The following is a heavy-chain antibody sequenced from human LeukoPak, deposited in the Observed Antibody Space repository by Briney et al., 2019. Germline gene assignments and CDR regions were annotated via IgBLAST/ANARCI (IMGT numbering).Heavy chain of an antibody. CDR1: GGSISSYY. D-gene: IGHD6-19*01. CDR2: IYYSGST. V-gene: IGHV4-59*01. CDR3: ARGHSSGWSDFDY. Sequence: SETLSLTCTVSGGSISSYYWSWIRQPPGKGLGWIGYIYYSGSTNYNPSLKSRVTISVDTSKNQFSLKLSSVTAADTAVYYCARGHSSGWSDFDYWGQGTLVTVSS. J-gene: IGHJ4*02.